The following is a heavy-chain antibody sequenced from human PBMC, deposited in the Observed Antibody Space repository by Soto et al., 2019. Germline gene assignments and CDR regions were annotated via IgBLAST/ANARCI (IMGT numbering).Heavy chain of an antibody. Sequence: PSSTLSLTCAVSGGSISSDNWWSWVLQPPGKGLEWIGEMYHSGNTNYNPSLKSRVTISVDKSKNQFSMKMTSVTAADTALYYCARASASSMLRGVIINWGQGTQVTVSS. CDR1: GGSISSDNW. J-gene: IGHJ4*02. CDR2: MYHSGNT. D-gene: IGHD3-10*01. CDR3: ARASASSMLRGVIIN. V-gene: IGHV4-4*02.